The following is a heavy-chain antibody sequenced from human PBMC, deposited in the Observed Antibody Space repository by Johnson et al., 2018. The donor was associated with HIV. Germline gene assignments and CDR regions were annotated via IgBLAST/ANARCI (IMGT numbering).Heavy chain of an antibody. D-gene: IGHD7-27*01. J-gene: IGHJ3*02. CDR2: ISGSGGST. V-gene: IGHV3-23*01. CDR1: GFSFSDHF. CDR3: AKVTLGIGAFDI. Sequence: VQLLESGGGLVQPGGSLRLSCVGSGFSFSDHFMDWVRQAPGKGLEWVSAISGSGGSTYYADSVKGRFTISRDNSKNTLYLQMNSLRAEDTAVYYCAKVTLGIGAFDIWGQGTMVTVSS.